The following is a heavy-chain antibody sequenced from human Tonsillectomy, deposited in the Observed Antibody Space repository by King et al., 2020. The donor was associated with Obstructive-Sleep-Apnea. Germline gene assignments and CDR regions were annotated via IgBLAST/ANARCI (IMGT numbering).Heavy chain of an antibody. V-gene: IGHV3-23*04. J-gene: IGHJ4*02. CDR3: AKEGAIYYDGGGSKGYFDC. D-gene: IGHD3-22*01. Sequence: VQLVESGGGLVQPGGSLRLSWAASGLTFSRYAMSWVRQAPGKGLEWVSAISGGGGSADYADSVKGRFSVSRDNSKNTFYLQMNSLRAEDTAIYYCAKEGAIYYDGGGSKGYFDCWGQGTLVAVSS. CDR2: ISGGGGSA. CDR1: GLTFSRYA.